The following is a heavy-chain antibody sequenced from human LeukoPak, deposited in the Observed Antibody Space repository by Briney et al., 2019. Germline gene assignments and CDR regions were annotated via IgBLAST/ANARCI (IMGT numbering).Heavy chain of an antibody. D-gene: IGHD3-22*01. CDR1: GFTFSSYA. J-gene: IGHJ6*02. CDR2: ISYDGSNK. Sequence: GRSLRLSCAASGFTFSSYAMHWVRQAPGKGLEWVAVISYDGSNKYYADSVKGRFTISRDNSKNTLYLQMNSLRAEDTAVYYCARSYDSSGYFSYDYYGLDVWGQGTTVTVSS. V-gene: IGHV3-30-3*01. CDR3: ARSYDSSGYFSYDYYGLDV.